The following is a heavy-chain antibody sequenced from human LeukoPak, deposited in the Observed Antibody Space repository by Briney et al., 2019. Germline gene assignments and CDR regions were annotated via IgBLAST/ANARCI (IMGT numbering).Heavy chain of an antibody. CDR2: ISWKSGKI. J-gene: IGHJ2*01. V-gene: IGHV3-9*01. Sequence: GGSLRLSCVASGFTFSNYWMSWVRQAPGKGLEWVSSISWKSGKIAYADSVEGRFTISRDNAKNSLYLQMNSLSAEDTAFYYCAKDGAPPRSMVPTVYWYCDLWGRGTLVTVSS. CDR3: AKDGAPPRSMVPTVYWYCDL. D-gene: IGHD4/OR15-4a*01. CDR1: GFTFSNYW.